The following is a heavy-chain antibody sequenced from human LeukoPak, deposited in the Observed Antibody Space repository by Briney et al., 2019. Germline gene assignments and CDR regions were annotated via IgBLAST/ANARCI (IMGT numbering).Heavy chain of an antibody. V-gene: IGHV3-48*03. D-gene: IGHD6-25*01. CDR2: IGTIISTT. J-gene: IGHJ4*02. CDR1: GFTFRTYE. Sequence: GGSLRLSCAASGFTFRTYEMNWVRQAPGKGLEGVSYIGTIISTTYYADSVKGRFTVSRDDAKGSLYLQMSSLRAEDTAVYYCARTVYDLRGQRLIPGLDYWGQGTLVTVSS. CDR3: ARTVYDLRGQRLIPGLDY.